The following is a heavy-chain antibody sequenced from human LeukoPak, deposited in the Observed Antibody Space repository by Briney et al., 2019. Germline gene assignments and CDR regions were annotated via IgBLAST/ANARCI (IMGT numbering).Heavy chain of an antibody. CDR2: MYYSGST. Sequence: SETLSLTCTVSGGSISSYYWSWIRQPPGKGLEWIGYMYYSGSTNYNPSLKSRVTISVDTSKNQFSLKLSSVTAADTAVYYCARDSYGYFDYWGQGTLVTVSS. D-gene: IGHD5-18*01. V-gene: IGHV4-59*01. CDR1: GGSISSYY. CDR3: ARDSYGYFDY. J-gene: IGHJ4*02.